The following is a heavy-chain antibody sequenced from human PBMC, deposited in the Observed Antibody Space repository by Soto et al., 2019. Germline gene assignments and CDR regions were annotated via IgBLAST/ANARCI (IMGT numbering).Heavy chain of an antibody. D-gene: IGHD3-10*01. CDR3: APIGGYGSGSYDYYYGMEV. V-gene: IGHV3-33*01. J-gene: IGHJ6*02. CDR2: IWYDGSNK. Sequence: PGGSLRLSCAASGFTSSSYGMHWVRQAPGKGLEWVAVIWYDGSNKYYADSVKGRFTISRDNSKNTLYLQMNSLRAEDTAVYYCAPIGGYGSGSYDYYYGMEVWGQGTTVTVSS. CDR1: GFTSSSYG.